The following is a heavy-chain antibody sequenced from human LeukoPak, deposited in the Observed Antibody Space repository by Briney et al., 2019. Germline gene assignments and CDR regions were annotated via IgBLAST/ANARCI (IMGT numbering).Heavy chain of an antibody. CDR3: ATSRVLDGHFDY. D-gene: IGHD2-8*02. CDR1: GITFSSYG. J-gene: IGHJ4*02. V-gene: IGHV3-30*02. Sequence: GGSLRLSCAASGITFSSYGMHWVRQAPGKGLEWVAFIRYDGSNKYYAESVKGRFTISRDNSKNTLYMQMNSLRAEDTAVYYCATSRVLDGHFDYWGQGTLVTVSS. CDR2: IRYDGSNK.